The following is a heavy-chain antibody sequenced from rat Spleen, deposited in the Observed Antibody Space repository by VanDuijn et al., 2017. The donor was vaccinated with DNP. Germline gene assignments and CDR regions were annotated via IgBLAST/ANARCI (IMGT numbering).Heavy chain of an antibody. Sequence: EVQLVESGGGLVQPGRSLKLSCVASGLTFSRHWIFWLRQAPGKGLEWVASVNADGSNTYSGDSVKGRFTISRDNAKSTLYLQMDSLRSVDTATYYCATQTLNSYWGQGVMVTVSS. J-gene: IGHJ2*01. CDR1: GLTFSRHW. V-gene: IGHV5-58*01. CDR3: ATQTLNSY. CDR2: VNADGSNT. D-gene: IGHD1-11*01.